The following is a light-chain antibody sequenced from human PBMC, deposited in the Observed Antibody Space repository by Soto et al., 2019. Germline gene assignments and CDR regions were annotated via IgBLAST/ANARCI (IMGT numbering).Light chain of an antibody. CDR3: QHSYSTPPT. V-gene: IGKV1-39*01. Sequence: DIQMTQSPSSLSASVGDRVTITCRASQSISSYLNWYQQKPGKAPKLLIYAASSLQSGVPSRFSGSGSGTDFTLTISSLQPEDFATYYCQHSYSTPPTFGQGTKAAIK. J-gene: IGKJ1*01. CDR1: QSISSY. CDR2: AAS.